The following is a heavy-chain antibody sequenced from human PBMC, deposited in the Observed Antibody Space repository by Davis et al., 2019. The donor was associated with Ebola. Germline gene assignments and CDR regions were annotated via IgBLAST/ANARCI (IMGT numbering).Heavy chain of an antibody. CDR1: GFTFGDYA. J-gene: IGHJ4*02. D-gene: IGHD3-22*01. CDR2: ISWDWRST. Sequence: GGSLRLSCAASGFTFGDYAMHWVRQAPGKGLEWVSLISWDWRSTAYADSVRGRFSISRDNSRQFLYLQMNGLRAEDTALYYCTAYDSTFRNYWGQGTLVTVSS. V-gene: IGHV3-43D*03. CDR3: TAYDSTFRNY.